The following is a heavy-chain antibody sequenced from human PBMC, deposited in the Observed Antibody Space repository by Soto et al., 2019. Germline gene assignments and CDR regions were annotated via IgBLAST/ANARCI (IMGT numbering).Heavy chain of an antibody. CDR1: GGTFSSYA. CDR2: IIPISDTT. V-gene: IGHV1-69*13. CDR3: ARSQGSSTSLEIYYYYYYGMDV. D-gene: IGHD2-2*01. Sequence: SVKVSCKACGGTFSSYAISWVRQAPGQGLEWMGGIIPISDTTNYAQKFQGRVTITADESTSTAYMELSSLRSEDTAVYYCARSQGSSTSLEIYYYYYYGMDVWGQGTTVTVSS. J-gene: IGHJ6*02.